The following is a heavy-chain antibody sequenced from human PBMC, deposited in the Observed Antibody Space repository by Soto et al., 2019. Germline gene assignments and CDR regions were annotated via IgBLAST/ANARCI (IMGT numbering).Heavy chain of an antibody. Sequence: TLSLTCTVSGGSISSGGYYWSWIRQHPGKGLEWIGYIYYSGSTYYNPSLKSRVTISVDTSKNQFSLKLSSVTAADTAVYYCARTDSSGYDFDYWGQGTLVTVSS. J-gene: IGHJ4*02. CDR3: ARTDSSGYDFDY. CDR2: IYYSGST. D-gene: IGHD3-22*01. V-gene: IGHV4-31*03. CDR1: GGSISSGGYY.